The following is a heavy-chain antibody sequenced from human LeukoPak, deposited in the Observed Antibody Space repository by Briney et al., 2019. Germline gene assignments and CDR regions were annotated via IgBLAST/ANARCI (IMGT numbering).Heavy chain of an antibody. V-gene: IGHV3-30*18. D-gene: IGHD2-2*01. CDR2: ISYDGSNK. J-gene: IGHJ4*02. CDR3: AKENCSSTSCYLDGYSSSWVY. CDR1: GFTYSSYG. Sequence: GGSLRLSCAASGFTYSSYGMHWVRQAPGKGLEWVAVISYDGSNKYYADSVKGRFTISRDNSKNTLYLQMNSLRAEDTAVYYCAKENCSSTSCYLDGYSSSWVYWGQGTLVTVSS.